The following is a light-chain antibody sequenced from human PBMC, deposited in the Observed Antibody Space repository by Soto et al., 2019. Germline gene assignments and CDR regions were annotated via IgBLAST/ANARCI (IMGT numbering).Light chain of an antibody. CDR3: QQYGSSPPYT. Sequence: IVLTQSPATLSLSPGERATLSCRASQSVSCTYLAWYQQKPGQAPRLLVYGASSKATGIPDRFSGSGSGTDFTLTISRLEPEDFAVYYCQQYGSSPPYTFGQGTKLEIK. CDR2: GAS. J-gene: IGKJ2*01. CDR1: QSVSCTY. V-gene: IGKV3-20*01.